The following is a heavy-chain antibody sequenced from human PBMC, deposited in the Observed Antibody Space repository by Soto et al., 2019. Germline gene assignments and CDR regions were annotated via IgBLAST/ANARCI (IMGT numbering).Heavy chain of an antibody. D-gene: IGHD3-3*01. CDR2: VKHSGNI. J-gene: IGHJ3*01. Sequence: SETLSLTCAVSGSSVNNNYWWVWIRQPPGKGLEWIGEVKHSGNINYNPSLRTRLTVSLDTSKNQCSLKLSSMTAADTAMYYCARGSHFDFSSGHPDFFAFWTQRTIVTGS. CDR1: GSSVNNNYW. V-gene: IGHV4-4*02. CDR3: ARGSHFDFSSGHPDFFAF.